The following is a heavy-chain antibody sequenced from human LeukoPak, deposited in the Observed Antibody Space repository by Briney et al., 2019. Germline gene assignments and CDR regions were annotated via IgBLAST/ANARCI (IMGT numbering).Heavy chain of an antibody. Sequence: GASVKVSCKASGYNLNTYHMHWVRQAPGQGLEWMGIITSTGTTTICAQKFQGRVTMTRDTSTSTVYMDLSGLRSDDTAVYYCATEYVRTHYFDWWGQGTLVTVSS. J-gene: IGHJ4*02. CDR3: ATEYVRTHYFDW. V-gene: IGHV1-46*02. CDR2: ITSTGTTT. D-gene: IGHD3-16*01. CDR1: GYNLNTYH.